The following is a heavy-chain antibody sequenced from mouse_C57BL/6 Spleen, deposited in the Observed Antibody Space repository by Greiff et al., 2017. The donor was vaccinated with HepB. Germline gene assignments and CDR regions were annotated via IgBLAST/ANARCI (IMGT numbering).Heavy chain of an antibody. D-gene: IGHD1-1*01. J-gene: IGHJ2*01. V-gene: IGHV1-69*01. CDR3: ARFITTVVAPYYFDY. CDR1: GYTFTSYW. Sequence: QVQLKQPGAELVMPGASVKLSCKASGYTFTSYWMHWVKQRPGQGLEWIGEIDPSDSYTNYNQKFKGKSTLTVDKSSSTAYMQLSSLTSEDSAVYYCARFITTVVAPYYFDYWGQGTTLTVSS. CDR2: IDPSDSYT.